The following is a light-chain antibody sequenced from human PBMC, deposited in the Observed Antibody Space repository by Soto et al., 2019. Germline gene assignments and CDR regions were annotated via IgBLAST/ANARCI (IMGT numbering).Light chain of an antibody. V-gene: IGLV2-8*01. CDR1: SSDIGAYIY. Sequence: QSVLTQPPSASGSPGQSVTISCTGTSSDIGAYIYVSWYQQHPGKAPKLMISEVSRRPSGVPERFSGSKSGNTASLTVSGLQADDYAHYSCSSYAGSNNFVLGTGTKLTVL. J-gene: IGLJ1*01. CDR2: EVS. CDR3: SSYAGSNNFV.